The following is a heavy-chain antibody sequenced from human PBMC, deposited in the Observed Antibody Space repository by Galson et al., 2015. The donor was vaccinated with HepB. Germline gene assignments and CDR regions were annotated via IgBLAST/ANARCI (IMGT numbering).Heavy chain of an antibody. CDR2: INPTGAAT. Sequence: SVKVSCKASGHTFSNHYMHWVRQAPGQGLEWMGAINPTGAATWYAQKFQGRVTMTRDTPTSTVFMELSSLRSEDTAVYYCATESSRIAAAGTFDYWGQGTLVTVSS. J-gene: IGHJ4*02. CDR1: GHTFSNHY. D-gene: IGHD6-13*01. CDR3: ATESSRIAAAGTFDY. V-gene: IGHV1-46*01.